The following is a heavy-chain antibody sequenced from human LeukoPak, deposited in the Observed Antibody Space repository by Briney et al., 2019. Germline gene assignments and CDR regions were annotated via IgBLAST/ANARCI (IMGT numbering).Heavy chain of an antibody. CDR2: IYYSGST. CDR3: ARYIVGGHFDY. Sequence: PSETLSLTCTVSGGSISSYYWSWIRQPPGKGLEWIGYIYYSGSTNYNPSLKSRVTISVDTSKNQFSLKLSSVTAADTAVYYCARYIVGGHFDYWGQGTLVTVSS. D-gene: IGHD1-26*01. J-gene: IGHJ4*02. V-gene: IGHV4-59*08. CDR1: GGSISSYY.